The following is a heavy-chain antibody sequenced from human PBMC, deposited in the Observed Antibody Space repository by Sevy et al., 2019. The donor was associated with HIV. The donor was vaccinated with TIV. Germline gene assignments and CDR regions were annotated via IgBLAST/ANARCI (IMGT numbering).Heavy chain of an antibody. Sequence: GGSLRLSCAASGFTFNTYGMHWVRQAPGKGLEWVAVIWFDGSNTYYADSVKGRFTISRDIAKNTLHLQMNSLRVEDTAVYYCARDLEFYDYGDYGPAFMPDYWGQGTLVTVSS. CDR1: GFTFNTYG. V-gene: IGHV3-33*01. D-gene: IGHD4-17*01. CDR2: IWFDGSNT. J-gene: IGHJ4*02. CDR3: ARDLEFYDYGDYGPAFMPDY.